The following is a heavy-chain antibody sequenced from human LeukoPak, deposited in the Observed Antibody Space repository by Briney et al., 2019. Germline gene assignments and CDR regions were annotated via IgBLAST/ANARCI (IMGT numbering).Heavy chain of an antibody. CDR3: ARHPPTIFGHFDL. V-gene: IGHV4-39*01. J-gene: IGHJ2*01. Sequence: SETLSLTCTVSGGSISSSSYYWGWIRQPPGKGLEWIGSIYYSGSTYYNPSLKSRVTISVDTSKNQFSLKVTSVTAADTAVYYCARHPPTIFGHFDLWGRGTLVTVSS. D-gene: IGHD3-9*01. CDR1: GGSISSSSYY. CDR2: IYYSGST.